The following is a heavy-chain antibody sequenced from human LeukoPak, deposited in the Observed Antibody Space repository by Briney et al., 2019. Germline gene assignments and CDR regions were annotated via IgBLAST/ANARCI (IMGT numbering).Heavy chain of an antibody. J-gene: IGHJ4*02. D-gene: IGHD5-18*01. CDR1: GFTFSDYQ. Sequence: PGGSLRLSCAGSGFTFSDYQMNWVRQAPGKGLEWVSYISSSGSTIYYADSVKGRFTISRDNAKNSLYLQMNTLRAEDTAVYYCARRDPWRGYSYGIDYWGQGTLVTVSS. V-gene: IGHV3-48*03. CDR2: ISSSGSTI. CDR3: ARRDPWRGYSYGIDY.